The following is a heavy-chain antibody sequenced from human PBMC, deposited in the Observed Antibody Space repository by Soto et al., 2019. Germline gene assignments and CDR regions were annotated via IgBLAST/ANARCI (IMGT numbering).Heavy chain of an antibody. CDR1: GYTFTNYG. V-gene: IGHV1-18*01. CDR2: ISAYNGNT. D-gene: IGHD6-13*01. Sequence: QVQLVQSGAEVMKPGASVNVSCKASGYTFTNYGISWVRQAPGQGLEWMGWISAYNGNTNYAQKLQGRVAMTTDTYTTTAYMELRRLKSDDTSVYCCARGNPYSTSSRGIYYFDYLGQGTLVTGSS. CDR3: ARGNPYSTSSRGIYYFDY. J-gene: IGHJ4*02.